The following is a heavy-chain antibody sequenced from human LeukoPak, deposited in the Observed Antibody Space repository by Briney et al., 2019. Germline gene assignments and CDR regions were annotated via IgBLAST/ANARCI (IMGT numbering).Heavy chain of an antibody. Sequence: GGSLRLSCAASGFTFSSYGMHWVRQAPGKGLEWVAFIRYDGSNKYYADSVKGRFTISRDNAKNSLYLQMNSLRAEDTAVYYCARWGWELGDFQHWGQGTLVTVSS. CDR3: ARWGWELGDFQH. CDR2: IRYDGSNK. J-gene: IGHJ1*01. V-gene: IGHV3-30*02. D-gene: IGHD1-26*01. CDR1: GFTFSSYG.